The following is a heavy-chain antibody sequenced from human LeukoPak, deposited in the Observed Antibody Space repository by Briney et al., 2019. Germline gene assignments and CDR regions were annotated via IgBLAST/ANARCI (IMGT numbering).Heavy chain of an antibody. CDR3: ARGLITGTPTYYYYYGMDV. Sequence: ASVKVSCKASGGTFSIYAISWVRQAPGQGLEWMGGIIPIFGTANYARKFQGRVTITADESTSTAYMELSSLRSEDTAVYYCARGLITGTPTYYYYYGMDVWGQGTTVTVSS. CDR2: IIPIFGTA. J-gene: IGHJ6*02. D-gene: IGHD1/OR15-1a*01. CDR1: GGTFSIYA. V-gene: IGHV1-69*13.